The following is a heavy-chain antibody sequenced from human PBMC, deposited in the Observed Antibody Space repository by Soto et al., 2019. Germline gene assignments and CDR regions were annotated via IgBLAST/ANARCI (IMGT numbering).Heavy chain of an antibody. V-gene: IGHV4-39*01. Sequence: QLQLQESGPGLVKPSETLSLTCFVSGGSISSNNYYWGWIRQPPGKGLVWIGSMSYSRSTYYNPSLKSRVTRSVDTSKNQFSLKLTSVTAADTAVYYCASHLRPTNGGGGYFDYWGQGPLVTVSS. CDR1: GGSISSNNYY. CDR3: ASHLRPTNGGGGYFDY. CDR2: MSYSRST. D-gene: IGHD3-16*01. J-gene: IGHJ4*02.